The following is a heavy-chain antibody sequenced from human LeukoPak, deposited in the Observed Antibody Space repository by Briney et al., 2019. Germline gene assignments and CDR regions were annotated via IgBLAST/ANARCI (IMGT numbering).Heavy chain of an antibody. CDR3: TSHAAFDP. CDR1: GFTFSNAW. J-gene: IGHJ5*02. Sequence: GGSLRLSCTASGFTFSNAWMNWVRQAPGKGLEWVGRIKSKNVGGTTDYAAPVKGRFTISRDDSKNTVYLQMNSLKIEDTAVYYCTSHAAFDPWGQGTLVTVSS. V-gene: IGHV3-15*01. CDR2: IKSKNVGGTT.